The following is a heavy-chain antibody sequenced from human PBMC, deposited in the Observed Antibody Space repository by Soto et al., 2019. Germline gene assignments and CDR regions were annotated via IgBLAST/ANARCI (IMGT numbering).Heavy chain of an antibody. CDR3: TRDLPRGDLTYYDFWSGYLNFDY. CDR1: GFTSGDYA. CDR2: IRSKAYGGTT. D-gene: IGHD3-3*01. J-gene: IGHJ4*02. V-gene: IGHV3-49*04. Sequence: GGSLRLSCTASGFTSGDYAMSWVRQAPGKGLEWVGFIRSKAYGGTTEYAASVKGRFTISRDDSKSIAYLQMNSLKTEDTAVYYCTRDLPRGDLTYYDFWSGYLNFDYWGQGTLVTVSS.